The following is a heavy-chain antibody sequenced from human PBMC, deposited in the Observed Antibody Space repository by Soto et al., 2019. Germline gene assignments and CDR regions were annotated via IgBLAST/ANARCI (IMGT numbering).Heavy chain of an antibody. CDR2: IKSKTDGGTT. V-gene: IGHV3-15*01. CDR3: TTEDTMIVVVNDY. D-gene: IGHD3-22*01. CDR1: GFTFSNAW. J-gene: IGHJ4*02. Sequence: GGSLRLSCAASGFTFSNAWMSWVRQAPGKGLEWVGRIKSKTDGGTTDYAAPVKGRFTISRDDSKNTLYLQMNSLKTEDTAVYYCTTEDTMIVVVNDYWGQGTLVTVSS.